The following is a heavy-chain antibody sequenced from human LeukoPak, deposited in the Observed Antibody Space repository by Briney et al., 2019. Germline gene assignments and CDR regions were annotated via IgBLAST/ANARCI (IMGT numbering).Heavy chain of an antibody. CDR2: IRYDGSNN. CDR3: AKDRTVTNYYYYYMDV. D-gene: IGHD4-11*01. V-gene: IGHV3-30*02. Sequence: GGSLRLSCAASGFTFSSYGMHWVRQAPGKGLEWVAFIRYDGSNNYYADSVKGRFTISRDNSKNTLYLQMNSLRAEDTAVYYCAKDRTVTNYYYYYMDVWGKGTTVTVSS. CDR1: GFTFSSYG. J-gene: IGHJ6*03.